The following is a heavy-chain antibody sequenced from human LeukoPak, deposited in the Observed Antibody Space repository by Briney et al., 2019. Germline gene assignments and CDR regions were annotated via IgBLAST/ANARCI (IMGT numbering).Heavy chain of an antibody. J-gene: IGHJ4*02. V-gene: IGHV4-59*08. CDR1: GGSISSYY. D-gene: IGHD4-17*01. CDR3: ARQSPDYGDLYKFDY. CDR2: ISYSGSA. Sequence: SETLSLTCTVSGGSISSYYWSWIRQPPGQGLEWIGYISYSGSANYNPSLKSRVTISVDRSKKHFSLKVSSVTAADTAVYYCARQSPDYGDLYKFDYWGQGILVTVSS.